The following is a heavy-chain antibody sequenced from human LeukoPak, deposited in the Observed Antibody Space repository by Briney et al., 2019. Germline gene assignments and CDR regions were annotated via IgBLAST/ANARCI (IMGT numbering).Heavy chain of an antibody. CDR2: ISYDVTNK. Sequence: GGSLRLSCAASGFTFSSYGIHWVRQAPGRGLEWVAVISYDVTNKYYADSVKGRFTISRDNSKNTLYLQMSSLRPEDTAVYYCARDGGHWKDDHFDYWGQGTLVTVSS. J-gene: IGHJ4*02. CDR3: ARDGGHWKDDHFDY. V-gene: IGHV3-30*03. D-gene: IGHD1-1*01. CDR1: GFTFSSYG.